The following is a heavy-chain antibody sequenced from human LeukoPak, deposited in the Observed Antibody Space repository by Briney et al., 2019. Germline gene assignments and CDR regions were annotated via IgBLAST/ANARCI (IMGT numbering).Heavy chain of an antibody. CDR2: IHHSGST. J-gene: IGHJ4*02. D-gene: IGHD6-19*01. Sequence: SETLSLTCAVSGDSISSSNWWTWVRQPPGKGLEWIGEIHHSGSTHYNPSLKNRVTISVDKSKNQFSLKLSSVTAADTAVYYCARGGLDYFDSWGQGTLVTVSS. CDR3: ARGGLDYFDS. CDR1: GDSISSSNW. V-gene: IGHV4-4*02.